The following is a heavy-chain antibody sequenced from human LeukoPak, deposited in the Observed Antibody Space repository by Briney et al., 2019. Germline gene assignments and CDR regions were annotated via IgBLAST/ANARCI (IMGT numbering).Heavy chain of an antibody. CDR1: GFTFATYA. CDR3: AKDSNEDYYDSSPLEGGIDY. D-gene: IGHD3-22*01. V-gene: IGHV3-23*01. J-gene: IGHJ4*02. Sequence: PGRSLRLSCAASGFTFATYAMHWVRQAPGEGLEWVSAISGSGGSTYYADSVKGRFTISRDNSKNTLYLQMNSLRAEDTAVYYCAKDSNEDYYDSSPLEGGIDYWGQGTLVTVSS. CDR2: ISGSGGST.